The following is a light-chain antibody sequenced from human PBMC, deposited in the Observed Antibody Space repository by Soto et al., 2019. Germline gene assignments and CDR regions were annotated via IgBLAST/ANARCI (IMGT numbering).Light chain of an antibody. Sequence: QSVLTQPASVSGSPGQSITISCTGTSSDVGGYNYVSWYQQHPGKAPKLMIYDVSNRPSGVSNRFSGSKSGNTASLTISGLQAEDEADYYCRSYTSSSTLVVFGGGTMLAVL. CDR2: DVS. CDR3: RSYTSSSTLVV. V-gene: IGLV2-14*01. J-gene: IGLJ2*01. CDR1: SSDVGGYNY.